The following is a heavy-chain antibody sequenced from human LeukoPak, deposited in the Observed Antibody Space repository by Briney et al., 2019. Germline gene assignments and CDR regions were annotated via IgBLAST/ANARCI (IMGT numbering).Heavy chain of an antibody. Sequence: GGSLRLSCAASGFTFSSYAMSWVRQAPGKGLEWVSAISGSGGSTYYADSVKGRFTISRDNSKNTRYLQMNNLRAEDTAVYYCAKDLRTGFDAFDIWGQGTMVTVSS. J-gene: IGHJ3*02. V-gene: IGHV3-23*01. CDR2: ISGSGGST. D-gene: IGHD1-1*01. CDR3: AKDLRTGFDAFDI. CDR1: GFTFSSYA.